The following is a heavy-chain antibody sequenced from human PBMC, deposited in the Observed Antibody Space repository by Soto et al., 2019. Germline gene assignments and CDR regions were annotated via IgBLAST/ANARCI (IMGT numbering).Heavy chain of an antibody. J-gene: IGHJ4*02. CDR2: IYYSGST. V-gene: IGHV4-59*08. CDR1: GGSIINYY. CDR3: ARHSRTWYDFDD. Sequence: ASETLSLTCTVSGGSIINYYWSWIRQPPGKGLEWIGYIYYSGSTNFNPSLKSRVTISVDTSKNQFSLKLSSVTAADTAVYYCARHSRTWYDFDDWGQGTLVTVSS. D-gene: IGHD6-13*01.